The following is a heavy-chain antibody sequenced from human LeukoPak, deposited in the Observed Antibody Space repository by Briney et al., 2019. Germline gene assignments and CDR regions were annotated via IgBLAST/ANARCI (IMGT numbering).Heavy chain of an antibody. J-gene: IGHJ4*02. D-gene: IGHD6-13*01. Sequence: SETLSLTCTVSGGSVNSRSDYWAWIRQPPGKGLEWIGSIYYSGTTYYNPSLKSRVTISEDTSKNEFSLNVSSVAAADTAMYYCARGSAVVAGADFDFWGQGTLVTVSS. CDR1: GGSVNSRSDY. V-gene: IGHV4-39*07. CDR2: IYYSGTT. CDR3: ARGSAVVAGADFDF.